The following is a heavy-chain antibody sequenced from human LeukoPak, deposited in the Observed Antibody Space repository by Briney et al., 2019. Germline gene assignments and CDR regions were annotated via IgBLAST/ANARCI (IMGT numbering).Heavy chain of an antibody. D-gene: IGHD3-9*01. CDR3: ARRVGDILTGYYFDY. Sequence: SETLSLTCTVSGGSISSYYWSWIRQPAGKGLEWIGRIYTSGSTNYNPSLKSRVTISVDTSKNQFSLKLSSVTAADTAVYYCARRVGDILTGYYFDYWGQGTLVTVSS. V-gene: IGHV4-4*07. J-gene: IGHJ4*02. CDR1: GGSISSYY. CDR2: IYTSGST.